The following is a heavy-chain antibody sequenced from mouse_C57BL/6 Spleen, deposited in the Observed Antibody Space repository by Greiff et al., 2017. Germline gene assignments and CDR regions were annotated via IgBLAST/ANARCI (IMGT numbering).Heavy chain of an antibody. V-gene: IGHV1-50*01. CDR3: ASKTGAPWFAY. Sequence: QVQLQQPGAELVKPGASVKLSCKASGYTFTSYWMQWVKQRPGQGLEWIGEIDPSDSYTNYNQKFKGKATLTVDTSSSTAYMQLSSLTSEDSAVYYWASKTGAPWFAYWGQGTLVTVSA. CDR1: GYTFTSYW. CDR2: IDPSDSYT. J-gene: IGHJ3*01. D-gene: IGHD4-1*01.